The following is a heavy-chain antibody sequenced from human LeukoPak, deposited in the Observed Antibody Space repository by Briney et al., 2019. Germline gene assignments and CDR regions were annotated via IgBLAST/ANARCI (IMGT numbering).Heavy chain of an antibody. Sequence: SSETLSLTCSVSGGSISSYYWSWIRQPPGKGLEWIGYIFYSGRTSYNPSLKSRVTISVDTSKNHFSLTLSSVTAADTAVYYCTRGQKYISGYTVTELGSGYFDYWGQGTLVTVSS. CDR1: GGSISSYY. D-gene: IGHD5-18*01. J-gene: IGHJ4*02. CDR3: TRGQKYISGYTVTELGSGYFDY. CDR2: IFYSGRT. V-gene: IGHV4-59*01.